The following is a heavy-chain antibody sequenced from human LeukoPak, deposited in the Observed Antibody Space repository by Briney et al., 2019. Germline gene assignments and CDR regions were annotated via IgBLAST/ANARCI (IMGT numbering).Heavy chain of an antibody. CDR1: GFTFSSYE. V-gene: IGHV3-48*03. CDR3: KSGYCSGGSCPNWFDP. Sequence: PGGSLRLSCAASGFTFSSYEMNWVRQAPGKGLEWVSYISSSGSTIYYADSVEGRFTISRDNAKNSLYLQMNSLRAEDTAVYYCKSGYCSGGSCPNWFDPWGQGTLVTVSS. CDR2: ISSSGSTI. J-gene: IGHJ5*02. D-gene: IGHD2-15*01.